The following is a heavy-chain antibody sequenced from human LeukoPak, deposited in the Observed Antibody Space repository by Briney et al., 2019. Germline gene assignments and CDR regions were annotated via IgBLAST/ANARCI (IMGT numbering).Heavy chain of an antibody. Sequence: SSETLSLTCSVSGVSIFSYYWTWIRQPPGKGLEWIGYVHYSGSTNYNPSLKSRVTISVDTSKSQFSLKLSSATAADTAVYYCATGRSIRYFDNWGQGTLLTVSS. CDR1: GVSIFSYY. J-gene: IGHJ4*02. CDR3: ATGRSIRYFDN. D-gene: IGHD3-9*01. CDR2: VHYSGST. V-gene: IGHV4-59*08.